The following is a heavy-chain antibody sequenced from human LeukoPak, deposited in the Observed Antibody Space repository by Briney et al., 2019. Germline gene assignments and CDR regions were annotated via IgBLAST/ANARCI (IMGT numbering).Heavy chain of an antibody. V-gene: IGHV3-23*01. CDR3: VKETIAPASQGFDY. D-gene: IGHD6-13*01. Sequence: PGGSLRLSCAASGFTFHDYGMSWVRQAPGKGLEWVSAISNSGGTTHYADSVKGRFTISRDNSKSTLYLQMSSLRAEDTAVYYCVKETIAPASQGFDYWGQGTLVTVSS. J-gene: IGHJ4*02. CDR1: GFTFHDYG. CDR2: ISNSGGTT.